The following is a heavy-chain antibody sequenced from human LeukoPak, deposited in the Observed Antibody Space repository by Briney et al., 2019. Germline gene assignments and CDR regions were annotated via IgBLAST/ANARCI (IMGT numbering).Heavy chain of an antibody. CDR1: GFIFSGYG. V-gene: IGHV3-7*01. D-gene: IGHD3-10*01. CDR2: INQGGSEK. J-gene: IGHJ4*02. Sequence: GGSLRLSCAASGFIFSGYGMHWVRQAPGKGLEWVANINQGGSEKYYVDSVKGRFTISRDNAKNSLYLQMNSLRAEDTAVYYCARSPREYGSGREFDYWGQGTLVTVSS. CDR3: ARSPREYGSGREFDY.